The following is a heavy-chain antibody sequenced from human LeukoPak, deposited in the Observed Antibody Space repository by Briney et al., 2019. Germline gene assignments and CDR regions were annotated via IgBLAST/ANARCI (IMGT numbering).Heavy chain of an antibody. CDR3: ARDGYSGSDAL. D-gene: IGHD5-12*01. V-gene: IGHV4-59*01. J-gene: IGHJ4*02. CDR1: GDSFSIYY. Sequence: SETLSLTCNVSGDSFSIYYWSWIRQPAGKGLEWIGYIYHSGSTKYNPSLKSRVTISVDTSQNQFSLKLSSVTAADTAVYYCARDGYSGSDALWGQGTLVTVSS. CDR2: IYHSGST.